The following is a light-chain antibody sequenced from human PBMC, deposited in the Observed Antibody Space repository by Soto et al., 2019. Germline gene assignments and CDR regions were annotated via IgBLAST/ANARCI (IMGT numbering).Light chain of an antibody. Sequence: EIVMTQSPATLSVSPGERATLSCRASQSVSSNLAWYQQKPCQAPRLLIYGASTRATGIPARFSGSGSGTEFTLTISSLQSEDFAGYYCQQYNNWPPWTCGQGTKVAIK. V-gene: IGKV3-15*01. J-gene: IGKJ1*01. CDR1: QSVSSN. CDR3: QQYNNWPPWT. CDR2: GAS.